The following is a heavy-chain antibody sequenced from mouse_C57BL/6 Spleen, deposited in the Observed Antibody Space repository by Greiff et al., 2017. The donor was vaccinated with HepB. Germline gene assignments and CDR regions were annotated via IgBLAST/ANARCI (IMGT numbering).Heavy chain of an antibody. CDR1: GYAFSSSW. V-gene: IGHV1-82*01. D-gene: IGHD1-1*01. CDR3: ARAYYYGPFDY. CDR2: IYPGDGDT. J-gene: IGHJ2*01. Sequence: VKLMESGPELVKPGASVKISCKASGYAFSSSWMNWVKQRPGKGLEWIGRIYPGDGDTNYNGKFKGKATLTADKSSSTAYMQLSSLTSEDSAVYFCARAYYYGPFDYWGQGTTLTVSS.